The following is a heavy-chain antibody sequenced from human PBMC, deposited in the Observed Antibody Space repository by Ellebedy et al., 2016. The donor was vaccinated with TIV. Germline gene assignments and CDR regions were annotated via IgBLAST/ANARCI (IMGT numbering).Heavy chain of an antibody. Sequence: GESLKISCAASGFTFSDHYMSWIRQAPGKGLEWLSYISGNGDYTNYLDSVKGRFTISRDNARKSLYLQMNSLSPEDTAVYYCMRRWSWGQGTLVTVSS. CDR2: ISGNGDYT. CDR3: MRRWS. J-gene: IGHJ4*02. CDR1: GFTFSDHY. V-gene: IGHV3-11*06. D-gene: IGHD4-23*01.